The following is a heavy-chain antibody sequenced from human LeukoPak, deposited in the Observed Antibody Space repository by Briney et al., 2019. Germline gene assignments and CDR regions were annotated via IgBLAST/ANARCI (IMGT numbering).Heavy chain of an antibody. Sequence: GGSLRLSCAASGFPLSSYSINWVRQAPGKGLEWVSYISSSGSAIYYVDSVKGRFTVSRDNAKNSLFLQMSSPRAEDTAVYYCVRVKGSNFDYWSQGALVTVSS. V-gene: IGHV3-48*01. CDR1: GFPLSSYS. CDR2: ISSSGSAI. D-gene: IGHD2-15*01. CDR3: VRVKGSNFDY. J-gene: IGHJ4*02.